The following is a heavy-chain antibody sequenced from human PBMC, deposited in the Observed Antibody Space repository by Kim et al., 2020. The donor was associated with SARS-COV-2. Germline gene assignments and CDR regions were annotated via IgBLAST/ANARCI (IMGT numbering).Heavy chain of an antibody. CDR3: ARDEGQGVIIPMDQERTYYYYYGMDV. CDR1: GFTFSSYA. Sequence: GGSLRLSCAASGFTFSSYAMHWVRQAPGKGLEWVAVISYDGSNKYYVDSVKGRFTISRDNSKNTLYLQMNSLRAEDTAVYYCARDEGQGVIIPMDQERTYYYYYGMDVWGQGTTVTVSS. CDR2: ISYDGSNK. D-gene: IGHD3-10*01. V-gene: IGHV3-30*04. J-gene: IGHJ6*02.